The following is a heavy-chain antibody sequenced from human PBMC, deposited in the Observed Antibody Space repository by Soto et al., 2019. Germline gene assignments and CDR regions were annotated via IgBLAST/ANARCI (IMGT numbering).Heavy chain of an antibody. Sequence: SETLSLTCTVSGCSISSSSYYGGWIRQPPRKGLEWIGSIYYSGSTSYNPSLKSRVTISVDTSKNQFSLKLSSVTAADTAVYYCARLISYFRRRDGYNPNAFDIWGQGTMVT. CDR2: IYYSGST. J-gene: IGHJ3*02. CDR1: GCSISSSSYY. V-gene: IGHV4-39*01. CDR3: ARLISYFRRRDGYNPNAFDI. D-gene: IGHD5-12*01.